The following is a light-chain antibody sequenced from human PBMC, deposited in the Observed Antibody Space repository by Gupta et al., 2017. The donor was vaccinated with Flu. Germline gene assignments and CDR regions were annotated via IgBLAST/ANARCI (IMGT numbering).Light chain of an antibody. CDR2: EDN. Sequence: STSNIGNNYVDWYQQLPGTAPKLVIYEDNKRLSGIPDRFSGSKSDTSATLGITGLQTGDEADYCCGTWDSRLGAWVFGGGTKLTVL. V-gene: IGLV1-51*02. CDR1: TSNIGNNY. J-gene: IGLJ3*02. CDR3: GTWDSRLGAWV.